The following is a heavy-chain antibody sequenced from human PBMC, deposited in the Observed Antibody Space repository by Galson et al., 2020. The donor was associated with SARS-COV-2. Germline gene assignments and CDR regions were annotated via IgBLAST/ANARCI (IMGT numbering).Heavy chain of an antibody. J-gene: IGHJ6*02. V-gene: IGHV3-13*04. D-gene: IGHD6-13*01. CDR2: IGTAGDT. CDR1: GFTFSSYD. CDR3: ARAQYSSSWYYYYGMDV. Sequence: GGALRLSCAASGFTFSSYDTHWVRQATGKGLEWVSAIGTAGDTYYPGAVKGRFTIPRENAKNSLYLQMNSLRAGDTAVYYCARAQYSSSWYYYYGMDVWGQGTTVTVSS.